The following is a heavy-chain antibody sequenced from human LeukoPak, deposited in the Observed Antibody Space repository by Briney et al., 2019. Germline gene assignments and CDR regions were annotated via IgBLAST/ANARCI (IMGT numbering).Heavy chain of an antibody. Sequence: GASVKVSCKASAYTFTNYAMNWVRQAPGHGLEWMGWINTNTGNPTYAQGFTGRFVFSLDTSVSTAYLQINSLKAEDTAVYYCARDSISGSYVHYDNWGQGTLVTVSS. J-gene: IGHJ4*02. CDR1: AYTFTNYA. CDR3: ARDSISGSYVHYDN. D-gene: IGHD1-26*01. V-gene: IGHV7-4-1*02. CDR2: INTNTGNP.